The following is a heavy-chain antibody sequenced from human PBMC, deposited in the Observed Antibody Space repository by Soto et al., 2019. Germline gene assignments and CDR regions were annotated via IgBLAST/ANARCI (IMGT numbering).Heavy chain of an antibody. CDR3: VRYCSTTKCPFDY. D-gene: IGHD2-2*01. CDR2: IYYSGNT. V-gene: IGHV4-30-4*01. J-gene: IGHJ4*02. CDR1: GGSISSGGSY. Sequence: QVQLQESGPGLVKPSQTLSLTCTVSGGSISSGGSYWGWIRQPPGKGLEWIGYIYYSGNTILKPCLRSRVTLSVDTSKNQFSLNLSSVTAADTAVYYCVRYCSTTKCPFDYWGQGTLVTVSS.